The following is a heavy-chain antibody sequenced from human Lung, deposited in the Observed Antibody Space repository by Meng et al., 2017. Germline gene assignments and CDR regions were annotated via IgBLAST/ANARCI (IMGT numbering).Heavy chain of an antibody. J-gene: IGHJ4*02. CDR3: ARGPTTMAHDFDY. CDR2: INHSGST. Sequence: VHLQQWGAGRLKPSETLSLPCVVSGGSFSDYYWSWIRQPPGKGLEWIGEINHSGSTNYNPSLESRATISVDTSQNNLSLKLSSVTAADSAVYYCARGPTTMAHDFDYWGQGTLVTVSS. D-gene: IGHD4-11*01. CDR1: GGSFSDYY. V-gene: IGHV4-34*01.